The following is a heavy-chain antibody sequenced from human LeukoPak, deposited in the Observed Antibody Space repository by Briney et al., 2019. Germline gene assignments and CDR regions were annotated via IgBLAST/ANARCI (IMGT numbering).Heavy chain of an antibody. CDR2: IYPGDSDT. CDR3: ARPYCSGGSCYPGDAFDI. CDR1: GYSFTSYW. D-gene: IGHD2-15*01. Sequence: GESLKISCKGSGYSFTSYWIGWVRQMPGKGLEWMGIIYPGDSDTRYSPSFQGQVTISADKSISTAYLQWSSLKASDTATYYCARPYCSGGSCYPGDAFDIWGQGTMVTVSS. J-gene: IGHJ3*02. V-gene: IGHV5-51*01.